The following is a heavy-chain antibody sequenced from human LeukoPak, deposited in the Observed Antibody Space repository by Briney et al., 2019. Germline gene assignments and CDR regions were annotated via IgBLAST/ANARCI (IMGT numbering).Heavy chain of an antibody. D-gene: IGHD6-19*01. CDR1: GFIFSSYW. J-gene: IGHJ4*02. V-gene: IGHV3-7*03. CDR2: IKQDGSEK. Sequence: GGSLRLSCAASGFIFSSYWMSWVRQAPGKGLEWVANIKQDGSEKYYVDSVKGRFTISRDNAKNSLYLQMNSLRAEDTALYYCVRSPGIAVAGLFDYWGQGTLVTVSS. CDR3: VRSPGIAVAGLFDY.